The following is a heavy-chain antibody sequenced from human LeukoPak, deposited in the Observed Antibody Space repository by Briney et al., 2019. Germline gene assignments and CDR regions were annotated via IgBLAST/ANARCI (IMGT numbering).Heavy chain of an antibody. CDR2: ISYDGSNK. D-gene: IGHD3-10*01. J-gene: IGHJ4*02. CDR3: ARDSSGPRD. V-gene: IGHV3-30*07. Sequence: GRSLRLSCAASGFTFSSYAMHWVRQAPGKGLEWVAVISYDGSNKYYADSVKGRFTISRDNSKNTLYLQMNSLRAEDTAVYYCARDSSGPRDWGQGALVTVAS. CDR1: GFTFSSYA.